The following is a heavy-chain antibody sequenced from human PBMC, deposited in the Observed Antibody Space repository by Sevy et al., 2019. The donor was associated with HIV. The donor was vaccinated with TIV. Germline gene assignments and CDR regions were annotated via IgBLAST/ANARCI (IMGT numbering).Heavy chain of an antibody. CDR3: AKEGLGEYYDSSGSFDY. J-gene: IGHJ4*02. CDR1: GFTFSSYA. D-gene: IGHD3-22*01. Sequence: GGSLRLSCAASGFTFSSYAMSWVRQAPGKGLEWVSAISGSGRITYYADSVKGRFTISRDNSKNTLYLQMNSLRAEDPAVYYCAKEGLGEYYDSSGSFDYWGQGTLVTVSS. V-gene: IGHV3-23*01. CDR2: ISGSGRIT.